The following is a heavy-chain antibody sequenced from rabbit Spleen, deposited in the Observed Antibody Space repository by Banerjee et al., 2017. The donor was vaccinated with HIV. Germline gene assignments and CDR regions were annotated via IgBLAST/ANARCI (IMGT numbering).Heavy chain of an antibody. CDR1: GVSFNDKDV. Sequence: QSLEESGGDLVKPEGSLTLTCKASGVSFNDKDVMCWVRQAPGKGLEWITCIATDTGKTYSATWAKGRFTCSKTSSTTVTLQMTSLTVADTATYFCARDTGSSFSSYGMDLWGQGTLVTVS. J-gene: IGHJ6*01. V-gene: IGHV1S40*01. D-gene: IGHD8-1*01. CDR2: IATDTGKT. CDR3: ARDTGSSFSSYGMDL.